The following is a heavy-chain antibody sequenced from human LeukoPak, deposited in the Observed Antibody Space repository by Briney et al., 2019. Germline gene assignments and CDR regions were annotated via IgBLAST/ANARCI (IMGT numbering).Heavy chain of an antibody. CDR1: GFTFSTYE. V-gene: IGHV3-48*03. J-gene: IGHJ5*02. CDR3: ARDLGGSSSSAWFDP. CDR2: ISSSGSAM. D-gene: IGHD6-6*01. Sequence: GGSLRLSCAASGFTFSTYEMNWVRQAPGKGLEWVSYISSSGSAMYYTDSVKGRFTISRDNAKNSLYLQMNSLRAEDTAVYHCARDLGGSSSSAWFDPWGQGTLVTVSS.